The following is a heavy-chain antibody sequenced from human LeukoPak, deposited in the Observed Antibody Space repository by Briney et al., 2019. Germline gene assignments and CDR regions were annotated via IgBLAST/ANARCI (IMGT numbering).Heavy chain of an antibody. Sequence: GGSLRLSCAPSGFTFTAASMSWVRQAPGKGLEWIGLIRSKVENETTEYAAPVKGRFSISRDDSKATLYLEMKSLKVDDTGVYYCTTGNPWGQGTLVTV. CDR1: GFTFTAAS. J-gene: IGHJ1*01. V-gene: IGHV3-15*05. CDR3: TTGNP. CDR2: IRSKVENETT.